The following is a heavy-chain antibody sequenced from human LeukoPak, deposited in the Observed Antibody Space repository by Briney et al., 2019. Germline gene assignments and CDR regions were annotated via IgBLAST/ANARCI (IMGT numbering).Heavy chain of an antibody. V-gene: IGHV3-74*01. CDR3: AKAVASTVQDAFDI. J-gene: IGHJ3*02. CDR1: GLTLSSHW. Sequence: GGSRTLSWAPAGLTLSSHWTHWVRHAPGRGIVWVSRINSDGSSTSYADSVKGRFTISRDNSKNTLYLQMNCLRAEDTAVYYCAKAVASTVQDAFDIWGQGAMVTVSS. D-gene: IGHD2-15*01. CDR2: INSDGSST.